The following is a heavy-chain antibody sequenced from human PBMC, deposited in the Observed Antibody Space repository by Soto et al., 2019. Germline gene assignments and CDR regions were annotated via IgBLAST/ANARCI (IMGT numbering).Heavy chain of an antibody. CDR3: ARYSRDPIVGATARAMLAFDI. CDR1: GFTFSSYA. CDR2: ISYNGSNK. V-gene: IGHV3-33*08. D-gene: IGHD1-26*01. J-gene: IGHJ3*02. Sequence: GGSLRLSCAASGFTFSSYAMSWVRQAPGKGLEWVTVISYNGSNKYYADSVKGRFTISRDNSKNTLYLQMNSLRAEDTAVYYCARYSRDPIVGATARAMLAFDIWGQGTMVTVSS.